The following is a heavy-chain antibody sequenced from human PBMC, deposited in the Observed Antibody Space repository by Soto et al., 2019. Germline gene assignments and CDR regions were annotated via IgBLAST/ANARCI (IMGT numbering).Heavy chain of an antibody. CDR1: GFTFSYYA. Sequence: GGSLRLSCAASGFTFSYYAMHWVRQAPGKGLEWVAFTSYDGIDKYYADSVKGRFTISRDNSKSTLYLQMNSLRTEDTAVYYCARVPPALRLGDLSYFDSWGRGTLVTVYS. CDR3: ARVPPALRLGDLSYFDS. J-gene: IGHJ4*02. CDR2: TSYDGIDK. D-gene: IGHD3-16*02. V-gene: IGHV3-30-3*01.